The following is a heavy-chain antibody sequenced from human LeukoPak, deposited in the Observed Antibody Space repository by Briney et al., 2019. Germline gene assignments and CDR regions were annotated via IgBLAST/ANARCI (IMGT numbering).Heavy chain of an antibody. Sequence: PSETLSLTCTVSGGSISSSSYYWGWIRQPPGKGLEWIGYIYYSGSTNYNPSLKSRVTISVDTSKNQFSLKLSSVTAADTAVYYCARVPYSSGPVGYYYYYMDVWGKGTTVTISS. D-gene: IGHD6-19*01. V-gene: IGHV4-61*05. CDR3: ARVPYSSGPVGYYYYYMDV. J-gene: IGHJ6*03. CDR2: IYYSGST. CDR1: GGSISSSSYY.